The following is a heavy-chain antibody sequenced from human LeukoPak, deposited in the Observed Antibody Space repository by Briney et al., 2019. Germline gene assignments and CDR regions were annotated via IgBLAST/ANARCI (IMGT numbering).Heavy chain of an antibody. CDR3: ARDLGTGFDY. CDR2: ISSSSSYI. J-gene: IGHJ4*02. V-gene: IGHV3-21*01. D-gene: IGHD1-1*01. Sequence: GGSLRLSCAASGFTFSNYAMSWVRQAPGKGLEWVSSISSSSSYIYYADSVKGRFTISRDNAKNSLYLQMNSLRAEDTAVYYCARDLGTGFDYWGQGTLVTVYS. CDR1: GFTFSNYA.